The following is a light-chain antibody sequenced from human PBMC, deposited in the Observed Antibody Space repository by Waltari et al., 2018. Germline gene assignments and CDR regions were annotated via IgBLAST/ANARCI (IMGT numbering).Light chain of an antibody. J-gene: IGKJ2*01. Sequence: EIVMTQSPATLSLSPGGGATLSCRASRAIASNVARYQQRPGQPLRLLIFDASTRATGIPERFSGSWSGPEFTLTISSLQSEDSAVYFCQQFNTGYSFGQGTKLEI. CDR2: DAS. CDR3: QQFNTGYS. CDR1: RAIASN. V-gene: IGKV3-15*01.